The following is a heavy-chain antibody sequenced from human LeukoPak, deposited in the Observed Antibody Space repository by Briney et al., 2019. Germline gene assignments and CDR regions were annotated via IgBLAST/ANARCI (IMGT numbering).Heavy chain of an antibody. J-gene: IGHJ5*02. V-gene: IGHV4-34*01. D-gene: IGHD3-22*01. Sequence: SETLSLTCAVYGGSFSGYYWSWIRQPPGKGLEWIGEINHSGSTNYNPSLKSRVTISVDTSKNQFSLKLSPVTAADTAVYYCARGLSSGYFSNWFDPWGQGTLVTVSS. CDR1: GGSFSGYY. CDR2: INHSGST. CDR3: ARGLSSGYFSNWFDP.